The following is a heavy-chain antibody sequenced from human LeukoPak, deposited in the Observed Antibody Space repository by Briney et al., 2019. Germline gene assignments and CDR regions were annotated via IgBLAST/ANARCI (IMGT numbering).Heavy chain of an antibody. Sequence: SETLSLTCTVSGYSIGSGYYWGWIRQPPGKGLEWIGSISHSGTYYNPSLKSRVTISVDTSKNQFSLRLTSVTAADTAVYYCARLESNGSGSYLGYWGQGTLVTVSS. CDR3: ARLESNGSGSYLGY. CDR1: GYSIGSGYY. D-gene: IGHD3-10*01. CDR2: ISHSGT. V-gene: IGHV4-38-2*02. J-gene: IGHJ4*02.